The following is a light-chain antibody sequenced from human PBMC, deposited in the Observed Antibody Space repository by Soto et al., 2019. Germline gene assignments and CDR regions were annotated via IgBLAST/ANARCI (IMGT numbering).Light chain of an antibody. CDR3: QSYDSSLSAVV. V-gene: IGLV1-40*01. CDR2: GNS. Sequence: QSVLTQPPSVSGAPGQGGTIPRTGTTANFGAGSDVHWYQHLPGTAPNLLIYGNSNRPSGVPDRFSGSKSGTSASLAITGLQAEDEADYYCQSYDSSLSAVVFGGGTKVTVL. CDR1: TANFGAGSD. J-gene: IGLJ2*01.